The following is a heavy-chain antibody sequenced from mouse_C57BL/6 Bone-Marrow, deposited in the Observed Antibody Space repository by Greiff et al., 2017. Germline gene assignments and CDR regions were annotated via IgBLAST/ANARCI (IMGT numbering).Heavy chain of an antibody. CDR3: ARSWLPYAMDY. CDR1: GYTFTDYY. V-gene: IGHV1-26*01. J-gene: IGHJ4*01. D-gene: IGHD2-2*01. Sequence: VQLQQSGPELVKPGASVKISCKASGYTFTDYYMNWVKQSHGKSLEWIGDINPNNGGTSYNQKFKGKATLTVDKSSSTAYMELRSLPSEDSAVYYCARSWLPYAMDYWGQGTSVTVSS. CDR2: INPNNGGT.